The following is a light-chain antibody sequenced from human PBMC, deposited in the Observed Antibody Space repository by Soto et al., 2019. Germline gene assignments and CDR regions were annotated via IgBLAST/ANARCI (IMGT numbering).Light chain of an antibody. J-gene: IGKJ1*01. V-gene: IGKV1-6*01. CDR2: SAS. Sequence: AIQMTQSPSSLSAAVGDRVTITCRASQGIKNDLGWYQQKPGKAPKLLIYSASSLQSGVPSRFSGSGSGTDFTLTISSLQPEDFATYYCLQDYSYPWTFGQGTKVEIK. CDR1: QGIKND. CDR3: LQDYSYPWT.